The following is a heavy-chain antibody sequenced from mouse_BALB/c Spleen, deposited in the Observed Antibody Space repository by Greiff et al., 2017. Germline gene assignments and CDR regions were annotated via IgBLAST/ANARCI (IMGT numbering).Heavy chain of an antibody. D-gene: IGHD1-2*01. CDR3: AREGAFHYYGYYAMDY. CDR2: IYPGNGDT. Sequence: QVQLQQPGAELVKPGASVKMSCKASGYTFTSYNMHWVKQTPGQGLEWIGAIYPGNGDTSYNQKFKGKATLTADKSSSTAYMQLSSLTSEDSAVYYCAREGAFHYYGYYAMDYWGQGTSVTVSS. V-gene: IGHV1-12*01. J-gene: IGHJ4*01. CDR1: GYTFTSYN.